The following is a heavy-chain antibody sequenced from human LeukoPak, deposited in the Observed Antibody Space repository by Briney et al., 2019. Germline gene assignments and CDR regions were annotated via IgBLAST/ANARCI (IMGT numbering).Heavy chain of an antibody. Sequence: GGSLRLSCAASGFTFSSYWMSWVRQAPGKGLEWVANIKQDGNEKYYVDSVKDRFTISRDNAKNSLYLQMNSLRAEDTAVYYCSRTGGSSCWYSPALVKYYFDYWGQGTLVTVSS. D-gene: IGHD6-19*01. V-gene: IGHV3-7*01. J-gene: IGHJ4*02. CDR1: GFTFSSYW. CDR2: IKQDGNEK. CDR3: SRTGGSSCWYSPALVKYYFDY.